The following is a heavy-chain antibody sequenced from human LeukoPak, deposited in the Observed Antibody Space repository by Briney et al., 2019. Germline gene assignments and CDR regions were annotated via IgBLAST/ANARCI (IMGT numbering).Heavy chain of an antibody. Sequence: PGGSLRLSCAASGFTFSSYWMSWVRQAPGKGLEWVANIKQDGSEKYYVDSVKGRFTISRDNAKNSLYLQMNSLRAEDTAVYYCARSITMIVVDPLFYMDAWGKGTTVTVSS. D-gene: IGHD3-22*01. CDR2: IKQDGSEK. CDR3: ARSITMIVVDPLFYMDA. V-gene: IGHV3-7*01. CDR1: GFTFSSYW. J-gene: IGHJ6*03.